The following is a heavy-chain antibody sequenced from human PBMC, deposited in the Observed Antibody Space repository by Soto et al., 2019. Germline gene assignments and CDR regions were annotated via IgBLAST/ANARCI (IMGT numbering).Heavy chain of an antibody. CDR2: IYYSGRT. Sequence: SETLSLTCFVSGESISSSSYYWGWIRQPPGKGLEWIGSIYYSGRTYYNPSFKSRVTISIDTSKNQFSLKLSSVTATDTAVYYCARQRTTVVTQAYFDHWGQGALVTV. CDR3: ARQRTTVVTQAYFDH. J-gene: IGHJ4*02. V-gene: IGHV4-39*01. D-gene: IGHD2-21*02. CDR1: GESISSSSYY.